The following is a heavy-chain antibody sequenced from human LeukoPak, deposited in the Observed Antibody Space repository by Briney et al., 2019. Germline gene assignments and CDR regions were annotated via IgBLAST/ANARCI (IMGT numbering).Heavy chain of an antibody. D-gene: IGHD6-13*01. J-gene: IGHJ4*02. Sequence: GSGPTLVNPTQTLTLTCTFSGFSLSTSGVGVGWIRQPPGKALEWLALIYWDDDKRYSSSLKSRLTITKDTSKNQVVLTMTNMDPVDTATYYCAHRFFFAIAAAGTGFDYWGQGTLVTVSS. V-gene: IGHV2-5*02. CDR1: GFSLSTSGVG. CDR2: IYWDDDK. CDR3: AHRFFFAIAAAGTGFDY.